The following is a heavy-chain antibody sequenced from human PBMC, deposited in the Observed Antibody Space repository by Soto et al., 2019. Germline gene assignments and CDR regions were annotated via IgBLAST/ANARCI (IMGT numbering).Heavy chain of an antibody. Sequence: QVQLVQSGAEVKKPGASVKVSCKASGYTFSSYYLHWVRQAPGQGLEWMGIINPSDGSTTYAQKFQGRITRTRDTSKSTDYIELRSLRSEDAAMYYCARNDTSVNAGLVAFDYWGQGTLVTVSS. V-gene: IGHV1-46*03. CDR1: GYTFSSYY. CDR2: INPSDGST. J-gene: IGHJ4*02. D-gene: IGHD6-19*01. CDR3: ARNDTSVNAGLVAFDY.